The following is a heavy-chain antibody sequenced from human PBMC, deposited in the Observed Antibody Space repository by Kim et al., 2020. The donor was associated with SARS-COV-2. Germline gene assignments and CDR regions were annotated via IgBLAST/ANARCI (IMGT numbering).Heavy chain of an antibody. CDR1: GYTFTSYG. CDR3: ARDRPYRDIVVVPAAMWNVYYYYYGMDV. V-gene: IGHV1-18*01. D-gene: IGHD2-2*01. CDR2: ISAYNGNT. Sequence: ASVKVSCKASGYTFTSYGISWVRQAPGQGLEWMGWISAYNGNTNYAQKLQGRVTMTTDTSTSTAYMELRSLRSDDTAVYYCARDRPYRDIVVVPAAMWNVYYYYYGMDVWGQGTTVTVSS. J-gene: IGHJ6*02.